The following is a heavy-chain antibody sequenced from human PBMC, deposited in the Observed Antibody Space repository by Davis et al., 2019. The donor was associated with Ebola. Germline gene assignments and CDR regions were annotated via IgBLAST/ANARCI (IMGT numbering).Heavy chain of an antibody. D-gene: IGHD6-13*01. CDR2: INPNSGVT. CDR1: GYTFTGYY. V-gene: IGHV1-2*06. CDR3: ARGSSSPY. J-gene: IGHJ4*02. Sequence: AASVKVSCKASGYTFTGYYMHWVRQAPGQGLEWMGRINPNSGVTNSAQRFQGRVTMTRDTSLSTAYMELSRLSSDDTAVYYCARGSSSPYWGQGTLVTVSS.